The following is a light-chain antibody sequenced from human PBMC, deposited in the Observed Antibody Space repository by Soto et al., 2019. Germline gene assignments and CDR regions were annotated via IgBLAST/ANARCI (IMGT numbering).Light chain of an antibody. Sequence: QSVLTQPPSVSAAPGQKVTISCSGSSSNVGHYYVSWYQHLPGTAPKRLISDNDRRPSGIPDRFSGSKSGTSATLDITGLQTGDEADYYCGTWDSSLSAVVFGGGTKVTVL. CDR1: SSNVGHYY. V-gene: IGLV1-51*01. CDR2: DND. J-gene: IGLJ2*01. CDR3: GTWDSSLSAVV.